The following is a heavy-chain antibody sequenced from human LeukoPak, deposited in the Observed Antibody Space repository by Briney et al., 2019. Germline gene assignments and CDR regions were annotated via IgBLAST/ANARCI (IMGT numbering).Heavy chain of an antibody. J-gene: IGHJ4*02. CDR2: ISSSGSTI. Sequence: GGSLRLSCAASGFTFSDYYMSWIRQAPGKGLEWVSHISSSGSTIYYADSVKGRFTISRDNAKNSLYLQMNSLRAEDTAVYYCARDQGSYGDRTSFDYWGQGTLVTVSS. CDR1: GFTFSDYY. D-gene: IGHD4-17*01. V-gene: IGHV3-11*04. CDR3: ARDQGSYGDRTSFDY.